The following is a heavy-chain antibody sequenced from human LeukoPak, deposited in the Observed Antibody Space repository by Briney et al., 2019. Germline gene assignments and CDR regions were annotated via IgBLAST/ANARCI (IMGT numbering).Heavy chain of an antibody. CDR3: AREEVITFGGVIVSRSDYFDY. Sequence: SVKVSCKASGGTFGSYAISWVRQAPGQGLEWMGGIIPIFGTANYAQKFQGRVTITADESTSTAYMELSSLRSEDTAVYYCAREEVITFGGVIVSRSDYFDYWGQGTLVTVSS. CDR1: GGTFGSYA. CDR2: IIPIFGTA. J-gene: IGHJ4*02. D-gene: IGHD3-16*02. V-gene: IGHV1-69*01.